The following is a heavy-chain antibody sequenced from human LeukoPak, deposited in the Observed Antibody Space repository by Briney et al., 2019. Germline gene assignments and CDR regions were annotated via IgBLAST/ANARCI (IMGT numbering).Heavy chain of an antibody. CDR3: ARGRVYGGNFDY. CDR2: INHSGST. J-gene: IGHJ4*02. CDR1: GGSFSGYY. V-gene: IGHV4-34*01. D-gene: IGHD4-23*01. Sequence: SETLSLTCAVYGGSFSGYYWSWIRQPPGKGLEWIGEINHSGSTNYNPSLKSRVTISVDTSKNQFSLKLSSVTAADTAVYYCARGRVYGGNFDYWGQGTLVTVSS.